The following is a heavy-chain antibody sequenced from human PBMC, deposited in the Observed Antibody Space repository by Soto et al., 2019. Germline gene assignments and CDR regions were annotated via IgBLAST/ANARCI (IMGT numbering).Heavy chain of an antibody. CDR2: MYLKDGKT. D-gene: IGHD3-10*01. CDR3: VSSGDYPSGSFWYFFDY. Sequence: PGGSLRLSCAASGFTIDNYGMSWVRQVPGKGLEWGSGMYLKDGKTHYADSVKGRFTISRDNAKNSLFLQFNSVIAGDTPFYFFVSSGDYPSGSFWYFFDYWGQEALVTVSS. V-gene: IGHV3-20*04. J-gene: IGHJ4*02. CDR1: GFTIDNYG.